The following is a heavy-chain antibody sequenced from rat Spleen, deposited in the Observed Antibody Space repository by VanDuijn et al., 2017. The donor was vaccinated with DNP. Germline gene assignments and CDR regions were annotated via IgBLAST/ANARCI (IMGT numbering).Heavy chain of an antibody. CDR2: ISYDGSST. CDR3: AREGNNYDYAMDA. CDR1: GFTFSDYN. Sequence: EVQLVESGGGLVQPGRSLKLSCAASGFTFSDYNMAWVRQAPKKGLEWVATISYDGSSTYYRDSVKGRFTISRDNAKSTLYLQMDSLRSEDTATYYCAREGNNYDYAMDAWGQGTSVTVSS. J-gene: IGHJ4*01. V-gene: IGHV5-7*01. D-gene: IGHD1-10*01.